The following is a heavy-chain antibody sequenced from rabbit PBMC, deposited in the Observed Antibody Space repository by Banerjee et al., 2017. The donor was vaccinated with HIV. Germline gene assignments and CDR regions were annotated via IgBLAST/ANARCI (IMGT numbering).Heavy chain of an antibody. CDR3: ARDVTWGDWAL. D-gene: IGHD4-1*01. J-gene: IGHJ4*01. Sequence: QQQLEESGGGLVKPGGTLTLTCKASGIDFDNYYFMCWVRQAPGKGLQLIACIYTSSGSTWYASWVNGRFTISRSTSLNTVDLKMTSLTAADTATYFCARDVTWGDWALWGPGTLVTVS. V-gene: IGHV1S43*01. CDR2: IYTSSGST. CDR1: GIDFDNYYF.